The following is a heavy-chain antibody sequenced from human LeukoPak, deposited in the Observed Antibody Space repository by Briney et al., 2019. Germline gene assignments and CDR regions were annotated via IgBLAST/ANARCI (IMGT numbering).Heavy chain of an antibody. CDR1: GFTFSSYG. J-gene: IGHJ4*02. Sequence: GGSLRLSCAASGFTFSSYGMHWVRQAPGKGLEWVAVISYDGSNKYYADSVKGRFTISRDNSKNTLYLQMNSLRAEDTAVYYCARDLVRGVIISGSVARWGQGTLVTVSS. CDR2: ISYDGSNK. V-gene: IGHV3-30*19. CDR3: ARDLVRGVIISGSVAR. D-gene: IGHD3-10*01.